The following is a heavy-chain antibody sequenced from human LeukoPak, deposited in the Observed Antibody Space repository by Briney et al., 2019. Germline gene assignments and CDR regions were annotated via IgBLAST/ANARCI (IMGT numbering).Heavy chain of an antibody. Sequence: SETLSLTCTVSGGSISSYYWSWIRQPPGKGLEMIGYIYYSGSTNYNPSLKSRVTISVDTSKNQFSLKLSSVTAADTAVYYCARGGADYGDYGFWFDPWGQGTLVTVSS. D-gene: IGHD4-17*01. CDR2: IYYSGST. V-gene: IGHV4-59*01. CDR1: GGSISSYY. CDR3: ARGGADYGDYGFWFDP. J-gene: IGHJ5*02.